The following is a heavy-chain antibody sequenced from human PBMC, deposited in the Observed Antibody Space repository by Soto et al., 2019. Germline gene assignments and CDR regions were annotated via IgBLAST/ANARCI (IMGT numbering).Heavy chain of an antibody. CDR2: IDKVGTDS. Sequence: GGSLRLSCAASEFTFSGRSVHWVRQAPGKGLVWVSGIDKVGTDSTYADSVKGRFTSSRGNAKNTVYLQMNSLRVEDTAVYYCARGWFGPDVWGKGTTVTVSS. CDR1: EFTFSGRS. CDR3: ARGWFGPDV. D-gene: IGHD3-10*01. J-gene: IGHJ6*04. V-gene: IGHV3-74*01.